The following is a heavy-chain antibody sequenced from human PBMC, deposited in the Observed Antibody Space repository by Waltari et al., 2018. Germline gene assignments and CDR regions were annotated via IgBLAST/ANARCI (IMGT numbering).Heavy chain of an antibody. CDR1: GYSISSGYY. Sequence: QVQLQESGPGLVKPSETLSLTCTVSGYSISSGYYWGWIRQPPGKGLEWIGSIYHSGSTYYNPSLKSRVTISVDTSKNQFSLKLSSVTAADTAVYYCASPEDRGGDSRWGQGTLVTVSS. CDR3: ASPEDRGGDSR. D-gene: IGHD2-21*01. CDR2: IYHSGST. V-gene: IGHV4-38-2*02. J-gene: IGHJ4*02.